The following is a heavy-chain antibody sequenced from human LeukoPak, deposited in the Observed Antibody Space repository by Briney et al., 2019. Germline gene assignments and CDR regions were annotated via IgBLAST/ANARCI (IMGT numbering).Heavy chain of an antibody. CDR2: IYTRVST. D-gene: IGHD2-15*01. CDR3: ARELRAVARRYCSGGSCTGWFDP. CDR1: GVSLSSYY. Sequence: PSETLSLTRTVSGVSLSSYYWSSIRQPPGKGLEWIGGIYTRVSTNYNPSLKSRVTMSVDTSKNQFSLKLSSVTAADTAVYYCARELRAVARRYCSGGSCTGWFDPWGQGTLVTVSS. J-gene: IGHJ5*02. V-gene: IGHV4-4*07.